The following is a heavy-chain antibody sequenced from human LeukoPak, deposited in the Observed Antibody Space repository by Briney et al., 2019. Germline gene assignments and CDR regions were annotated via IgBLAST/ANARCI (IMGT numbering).Heavy chain of an antibody. J-gene: IGHJ4*02. D-gene: IGHD5-18*01. Sequence: GGSLRLSCAASGFTVSSNYMSWVRQAPGKGLEWVSVIYSGGSTYYADSVKGRFTISRDNSKNTLYLQMNSLRAEDTAVYYCARALWIQLPFDYWGQGTLVTVSS. CDR1: GFTVSSNY. V-gene: IGHV3-66*02. CDR3: ARALWIQLPFDY. CDR2: IYSGGST.